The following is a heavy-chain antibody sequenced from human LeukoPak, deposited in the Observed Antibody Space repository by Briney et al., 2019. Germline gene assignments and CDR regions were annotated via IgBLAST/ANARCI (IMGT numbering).Heavy chain of an antibody. V-gene: IGHV4-34*01. CDR1: GGAFRDYY. J-gene: IGHJ6*03. CDR3: ARGPRIIPADDGYYYMDV. CDR2: ITHSGRT. Sequence: SETLSLTCAVYGGAFRDYYWTWIRLPPGKGLEWIGEITHSGRTNYNPSLKSRVSISVDMAKKQFSLNLNSVTAADTAVYYCARGPRIIPADDGYYYMDVWGAGTTVTASS. D-gene: IGHD6-13*01.